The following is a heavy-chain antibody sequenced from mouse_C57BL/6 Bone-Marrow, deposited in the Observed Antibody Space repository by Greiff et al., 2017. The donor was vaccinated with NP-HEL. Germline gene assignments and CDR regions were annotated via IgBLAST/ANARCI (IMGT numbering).Heavy chain of an antibody. D-gene: IGHD2-1*01. J-gene: IGHJ4*01. CDR3: ARHEEDYYGNNVYAMDY. CDR1: GYTFTEYP. V-gene: IGHV1-62-2*01. CDR2: FYPGSGSI. Sequence: VKLQESGAELVKPGASVKLSCKASGYTFTEYPIHWVKQRSGQGLEWIGWFYPGSGSIKYNEKFKDKATLTADKSSSTVYMELSRMTSEDSAVYFSARHEEDYYGNNVYAMDYWGQGTSVTVSS.